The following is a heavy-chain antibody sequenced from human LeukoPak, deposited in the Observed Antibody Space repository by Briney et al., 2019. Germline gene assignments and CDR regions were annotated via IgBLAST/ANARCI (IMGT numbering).Heavy chain of an antibody. Sequence: GGSLRLSCTASGFTFGDYALSWFRQAPGKGLEWVSFIYSDGSTYYADSVKGRFTISRDTSKNTLYLQMNSLRAEDTAVYFCARVVTGTTYLRLYYFDSWGQGTLVTVSS. CDR1: GFTFGDYA. J-gene: IGHJ4*02. CDR3: ARVVTGTTYLRLYYFDS. CDR2: IYSDGST. V-gene: IGHV3-53*01. D-gene: IGHD1-7*01.